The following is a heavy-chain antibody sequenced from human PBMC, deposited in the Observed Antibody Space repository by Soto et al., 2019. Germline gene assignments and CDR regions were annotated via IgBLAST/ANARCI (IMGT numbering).Heavy chain of an antibody. V-gene: IGHV2-5*02. CDR2: IYWDDSK. Sequence: QITLKESGPTLVRPTQTLTLTCAFSGFSLSTSGVGVGWIRQPPGKALEWLAVIYWDDSKHYSPSLRSRLTITTDTSNNHVVLTMTNMDPMDTGTYCCAHKGPEDWPLDYWGQGTLVTVSS. J-gene: IGHJ4*02. CDR1: GFSLSTSGVG. CDR3: AHKGPEDWPLDY. D-gene: IGHD3-9*01.